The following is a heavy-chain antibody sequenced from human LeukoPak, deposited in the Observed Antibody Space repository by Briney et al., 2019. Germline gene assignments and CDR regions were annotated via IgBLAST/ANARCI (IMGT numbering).Heavy chain of an antibody. J-gene: IGHJ2*01. CDR3: ARRGPLRYFDL. CDR1: GGSFSGYY. V-gene: IGHV4-34*01. CDR2: INHSGST. Sequence: PSETLSLTCAVYGGSFSGYYWSWIRQPPGKGLEWIGEINHSGSTNYNPSLKSRVTISVDTSKNQFSLKLSSVTAADTAVYYCARRGPLRYFDLWGRGTLVTVSS. D-gene: IGHD3-10*01.